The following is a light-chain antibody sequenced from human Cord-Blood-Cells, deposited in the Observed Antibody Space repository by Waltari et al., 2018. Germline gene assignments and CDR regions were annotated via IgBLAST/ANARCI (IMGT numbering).Light chain of an antibody. J-gene: IGKJ4*01. Sequence: IVMTQSPDSLAVSLGERATINCQSSQSVLYSSNNKNYFAWYQQKPGQPPKLLIYWASTRESGVPDRFSGSGSGTDFTLTISSLQAEDVAVYYCQQYYSTPLTFGGGTKVEIK. CDR2: WAS. V-gene: IGKV4-1*01. CDR3: QQYYSTPLT. CDR1: QSVLYSSNNKNY.